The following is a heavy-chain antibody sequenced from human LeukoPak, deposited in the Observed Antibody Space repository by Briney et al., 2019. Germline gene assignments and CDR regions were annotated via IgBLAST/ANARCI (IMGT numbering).Heavy chain of an antibody. Sequence: PGGSLRLSCAASGFTFSSYGMHWVRQAPGKGLEWVAVIWYDGSNKYYADSVKGRFTISRDNSKNTLYLQMNGLRAEDTAVYYCARDRQQQLDRHYYYHMDVWGKGTTVTVSS. CDR2: IWYDGSNK. J-gene: IGHJ6*03. CDR1: GFTFSSYG. D-gene: IGHD6-13*01. V-gene: IGHV3-33*01. CDR3: ARDRQQQLDRHYYYHMDV.